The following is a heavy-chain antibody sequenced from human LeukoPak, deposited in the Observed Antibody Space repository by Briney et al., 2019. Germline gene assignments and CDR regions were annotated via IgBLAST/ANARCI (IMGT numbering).Heavy chain of an antibody. V-gene: IGHV4-59*01. CDR2: IYYSGST. CDR3: ASHSGSRRYFDY. D-gene: IGHD1-26*01. J-gene: IGHJ4*02. Sequence: SETLSLTCTVSGGSISSYYWSWIRQPPGRGLEWIGYIYYSGSTNYNPSLKSRVTILVDTSKNQFSLKLSSVTAADTAVYYCASHSGSRRYFDYWGQGTLVTVSS. CDR1: GGSISSYY.